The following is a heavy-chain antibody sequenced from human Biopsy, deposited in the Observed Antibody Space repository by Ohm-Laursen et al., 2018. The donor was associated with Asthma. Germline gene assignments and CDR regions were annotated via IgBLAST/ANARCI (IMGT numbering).Heavy chain of an antibody. D-gene: IGHD3-22*01. V-gene: IGHV3-9*01. CDR3: AKVRSDWVITESFDY. CDR1: GFKFDEYT. Sequence: SSLRLSCSASGFKFDEYTMHWVRQAPGKGLEWVSGISWNSATIGYADSVEGRFTISRDNAKNFVFLHMDSLRPEDTAFYYCAKVRSDWVITESFDYWGQGVLVTVSS. CDR2: ISWNSATI. J-gene: IGHJ4*02.